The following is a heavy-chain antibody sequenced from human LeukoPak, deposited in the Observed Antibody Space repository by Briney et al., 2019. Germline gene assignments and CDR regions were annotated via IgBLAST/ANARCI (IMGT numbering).Heavy chain of an antibody. CDR1: GGTFSSYA. J-gene: IGHJ4*02. CDR2: IIPIFGIA. Sequence: ASVKVSCKASGGTFSSYAISWVRQAPGQGLEWMERIIPIFGIANYAQKFQGRVTITADKSTSTAYMELSSLRSEDTAVYYCARDSMATGDYWGQGTLVTVSS. D-gene: IGHD5-24*01. V-gene: IGHV1-69*04. CDR3: ARDSMATGDY.